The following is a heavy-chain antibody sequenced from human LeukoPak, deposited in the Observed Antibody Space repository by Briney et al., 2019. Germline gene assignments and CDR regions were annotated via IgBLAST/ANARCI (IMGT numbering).Heavy chain of an antibody. CDR1: GFTVINNY. V-gene: IGHV3-53*01. CDR3: ARGSGSVFWRYFDS. D-gene: IGHD3-10*01. CDR2: IYSGGST. J-gene: IGHJ4*02. Sequence: GGSLRLSCAASGFTVINNYMTWVRQAPGKGLECVSIIYSGGSTNYADSVKGRFTISRDNSTNTLDLQMNSLRAEDTAVYYCARGSGSVFWRYFDSWGQGTLVTVSS.